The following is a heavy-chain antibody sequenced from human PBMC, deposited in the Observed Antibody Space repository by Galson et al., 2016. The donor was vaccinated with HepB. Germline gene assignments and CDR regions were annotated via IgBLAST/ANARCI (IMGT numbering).Heavy chain of an antibody. CDR3: ARTTGDCGGDCSWFDP. V-gene: IGHV4-31*03. Sequence: TLSLTCTVSGGSITSVNYYWSWIRQHPGKGLEWIGYIFYSGSTYYNPSLKSRVTISMDTSKNHFSLRLNPVTAADTAVYYCARTTGDCGGDCSWFDPWGQGTPVIVSS. CDR1: GGSITSVNYY. D-gene: IGHD2-21*02. J-gene: IGHJ5*02. CDR2: IFYSGST.